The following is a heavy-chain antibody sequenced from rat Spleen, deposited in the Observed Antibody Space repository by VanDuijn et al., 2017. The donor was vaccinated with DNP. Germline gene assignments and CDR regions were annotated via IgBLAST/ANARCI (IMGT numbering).Heavy chain of an antibody. V-gene: IGHV5-25*01. CDR1: GITFSNYY. Sequence: EVQLVESGGGLVQPGRSLKLSCAVSGITFSNYYMAWVRQAPTKGLEWVASISTGGGNTYYRDSVKGRFSLSRDNAKSTLYLQMDSLRSEDTATYSCATHVGPYNSGPLFAYWGQGTLVTVSS. CDR3: ATHVGPYNSGPLFAY. CDR2: ISTGGGNT. J-gene: IGHJ3*01. D-gene: IGHD4-3*01.